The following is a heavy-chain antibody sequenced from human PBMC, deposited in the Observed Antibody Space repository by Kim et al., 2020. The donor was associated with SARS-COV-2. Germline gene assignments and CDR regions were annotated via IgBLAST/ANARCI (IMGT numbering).Heavy chain of an antibody. CDR2: GVNT. Sequence: GVNTFYADSVKGRFTISRDTSKNTLYLQMNSLRAEDTAIYYCARTNNLDSWGQGTLVTVTS. D-gene: IGHD1-7*01. V-gene: IGHV3-23*01. J-gene: IGHJ4*02. CDR3: ARTNNLDS.